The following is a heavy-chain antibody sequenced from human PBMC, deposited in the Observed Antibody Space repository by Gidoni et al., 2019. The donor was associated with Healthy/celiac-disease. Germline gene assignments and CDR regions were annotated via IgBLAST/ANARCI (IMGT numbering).Heavy chain of an antibody. CDR1: GGSISSSSYY. D-gene: IGHD3-3*01. CDR3: ARCNDFWSGYREYGMDV. V-gene: IGHV4-39*07. Sequence: QLQLQESGPGLVKPSETLSLTCTVSGGSISSSSYYWGWIRQPPGKGLEWIGSIYYSGSTYYNPSLKSRVTISVDTSKNQFSLKLSSVTAADTAVYYCARCNDFWSGYREYGMDVWGQGTTVTVSS. J-gene: IGHJ6*02. CDR2: IYYSGST.